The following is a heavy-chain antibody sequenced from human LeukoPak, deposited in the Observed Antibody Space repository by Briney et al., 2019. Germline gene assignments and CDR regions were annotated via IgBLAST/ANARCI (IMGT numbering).Heavy chain of an antibody. D-gene: IGHD6-6*01. CDR1: GFTFSSYS. J-gene: IGHJ4*02. V-gene: IGHV3-21*04. CDR3: AKGSSSYYFDY. Sequence: GGSLRLSCAASGFTFSSYSMNWVRQAPGKGLEWVSSISSSSSYIYYADSVKGRFTISRDNSKNTLYLHMNSLRAEDTAVFYCAKGSSSYYFDYWGQGTLVTVSS. CDR2: ISSSSSYI.